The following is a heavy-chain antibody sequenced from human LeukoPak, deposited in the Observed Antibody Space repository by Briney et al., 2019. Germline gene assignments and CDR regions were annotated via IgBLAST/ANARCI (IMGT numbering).Heavy chain of an antibody. CDR3: AKSPRSAADNWFDP. D-gene: IGHD6-13*01. J-gene: IGHJ5*02. Sequence: GGSLRLSCAASGFTLSTYAMNWVRQAPGKGVDWVSGISAVGGSTYYADSVKGRFTISRNNSQNTLYLQMNTLTVEDTAVYYCAKSPRSAADNWFDPWGQGTLVTVSS. CDR1: GFTLSTYA. V-gene: IGHV3-23*01. CDR2: ISAVGGST.